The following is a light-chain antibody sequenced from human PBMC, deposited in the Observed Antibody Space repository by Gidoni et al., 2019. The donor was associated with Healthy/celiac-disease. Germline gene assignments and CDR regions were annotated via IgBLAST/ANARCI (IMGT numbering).Light chain of an antibody. J-gene: IGKJ1*01. Sequence: DIQMTQSPSSRAASVGDRVTITCRASQSISSYLNWYPQKPGGPSRFSGSGAGTDFTLTISSRQPEDFVTYYCQQNYSTPPMTFGQGTKVDIK. V-gene: IGKV1-39*01. CDR3: QQNYSTPPMT. CDR1: QSISSY.